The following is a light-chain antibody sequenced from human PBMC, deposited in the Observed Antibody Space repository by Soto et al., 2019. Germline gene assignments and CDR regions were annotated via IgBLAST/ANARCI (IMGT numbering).Light chain of an antibody. V-gene: IGKV1-5*03. CDR2: KAS. Sequence: DIQMTQSPSTLSASVGDRVTITCRASQSISNWLAWYQQKPGKAPNLLIQKASSLESGVPLRVNGSGSGTEFTFTSSSLQPDDFATYYCQQYSIFSLTFGGGTKVELK. CDR3: QQYSIFSLT. J-gene: IGKJ4*01. CDR1: QSISNW.